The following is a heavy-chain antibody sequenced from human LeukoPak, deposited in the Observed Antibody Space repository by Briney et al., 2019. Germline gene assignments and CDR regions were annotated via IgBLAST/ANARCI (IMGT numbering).Heavy chain of an antibody. CDR1: GGSISSSSYY. V-gene: IGHV4-39*07. CDR2: IYYSGST. J-gene: IGHJ6*03. CDR3: ARESYGSRSYDYYYYYMDV. D-gene: IGHD3-10*01. Sequence: SETLSLTCTVSGGSISSSSYYWGWLRQPPGKGLEWVGSIYYSGSTYYNPSLKSRVTISVDTSKNQFSLKLSSVTAADTAVYYCARESYGSRSYDYYYYYMDVWGKGTTVTVSS.